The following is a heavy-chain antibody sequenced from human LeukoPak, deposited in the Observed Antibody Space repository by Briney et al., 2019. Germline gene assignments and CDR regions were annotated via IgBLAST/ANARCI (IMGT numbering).Heavy chain of an antibody. Sequence: SETLSLTCAVSGYSISSGYYWGWIRQPPGKGLEWIGSIYHSGSTYYNPSLKSRVTISVDTSKNQFSLKLSSVTAADTAVYYCARVRPYYYYYYMDVWGKVTTVTVSS. V-gene: IGHV4-38-2*01. CDR1: GYSISSGYY. CDR3: ARVRPYYYYYYMDV. CDR2: IYHSGST. J-gene: IGHJ6*03.